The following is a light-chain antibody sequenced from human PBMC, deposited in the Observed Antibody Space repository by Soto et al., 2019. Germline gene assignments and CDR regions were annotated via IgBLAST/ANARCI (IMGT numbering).Light chain of an antibody. V-gene: IGLV2-14*01. CDR2: EVI. CDR1: SSDVGGYDY. J-gene: IGLJ2*01. Sequence: QSVLTQSASVSVSPGQSITIPCTGTSSDVGGYDYVSWYQQHPGKVPKLISYEVIKRPSGVSHRFSGSKSGNTASLTISGLQTEDEADYYCSSYTTSSALVFGGGTKVTVL. CDR3: SSYTTSSALV.